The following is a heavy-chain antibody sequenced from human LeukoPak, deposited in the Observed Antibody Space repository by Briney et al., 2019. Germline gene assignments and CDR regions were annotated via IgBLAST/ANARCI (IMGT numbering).Heavy chain of an antibody. V-gene: IGHV3-23*01. D-gene: IGHD5-12*01. CDR3: AKGHTDSEWLYFDS. Sequence: GGSLRLSCAASGFTFSTYAMSWVRQAPGKGLEWVSGIRGSGDSTYYADPVKGRFTISRDNSKNTLYLQMNSLRAEDTAVYYCAKGHTDSEWLYFDSWGQGSLVTVSS. CDR1: GFTFSTYA. CDR2: IRGSGDST. J-gene: IGHJ4*02.